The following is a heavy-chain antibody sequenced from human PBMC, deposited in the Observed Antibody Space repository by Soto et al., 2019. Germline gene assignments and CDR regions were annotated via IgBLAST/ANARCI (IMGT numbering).Heavy chain of an antibody. CDR2: IFYSGNT. J-gene: IGHJ6*02. D-gene: IGHD2-8*01. V-gene: IGHV4-4*02. Sequence: SETLSLTCAVSSGSIDTTNWWSWVRQPPGKGLEWIGEIFYSGNTYYNPYLASRVTISVDTSKNQFSLNLRSVTAADTAVYYCARRTWGMDVWGQGTTVTVSS. CDR3: ARRTWGMDV. CDR1: SGSIDTTNW.